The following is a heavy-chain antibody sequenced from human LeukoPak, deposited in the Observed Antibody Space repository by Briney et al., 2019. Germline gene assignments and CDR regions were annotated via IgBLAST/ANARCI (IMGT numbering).Heavy chain of an antibody. D-gene: IGHD5-24*01. V-gene: IGHV1-2*02. CDR2: INHNSGGT. J-gene: IGHJ4*02. CDR3: VTDPYTTTDDNNFEPQGAY. Sequence: ASVKVSCKASGYTFTAHYLHWVRQAPGQGLEWMAWINHNSGGTKYAEKFQGRVTVTRDTSTSTAYMELSRLTSDDTAVYYCVTDPYTTTDDNNFEPQGAYWGQGTLVTVSS. CDR1: GYTFTAHY.